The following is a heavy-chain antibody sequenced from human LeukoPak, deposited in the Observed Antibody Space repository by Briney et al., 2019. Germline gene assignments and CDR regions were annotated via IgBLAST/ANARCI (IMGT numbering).Heavy chain of an antibody. CDR2: ISKDGRDK. Sequence: GGSLRLSCAASGFTFSNYNMNWVRQAPGKGLEWVAVISKDGRDKHHADSVKGRFTISRDNSKNTLYLQMDSLRAEDTAVYFCAKDPRTAAAYYFDYWGQGILVTVSS. D-gene: IGHD6-13*01. J-gene: IGHJ4*02. CDR1: GFTFSNYN. V-gene: IGHV3-30*18. CDR3: AKDPRTAAAYYFDY.